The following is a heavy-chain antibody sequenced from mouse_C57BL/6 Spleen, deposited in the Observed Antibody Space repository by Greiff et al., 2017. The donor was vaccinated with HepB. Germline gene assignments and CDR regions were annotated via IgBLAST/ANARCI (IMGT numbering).Heavy chain of an antibody. CDR3: TRGPQTAQATAWFAY. Sequence: EVMLVESGEGLVKPGGSLKLSCAASGFTFSSYAMSWVRQTPEKRLEWVAYISSGGDYIYYADTVKGRFTISRDNARNTLYLKMSSLKSEDTAMYYCTRGPQTAQATAWFAYWGQGTLVTVSA. V-gene: IGHV5-9-1*02. D-gene: IGHD3-2*02. CDR2: ISSGGDYI. J-gene: IGHJ3*01. CDR1: GFTFSSYA.